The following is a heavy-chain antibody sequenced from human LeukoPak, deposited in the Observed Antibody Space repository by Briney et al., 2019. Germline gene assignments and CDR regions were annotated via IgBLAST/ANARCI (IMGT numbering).Heavy chain of an antibody. CDR1: GGSISSGSYY. V-gene: IGHV4-61*02. CDR3: ARVASYSSSSFNYDYNIDV. Sequence: SETLSLTCTVSGGSISSGSYYWSWIRQPAGKGLEWIKRIYTSGSTNYNPSLKSRVTISVDTSKNQFSLKLSSVTAADTAVYYWARVASYSSSSFNYDYNIDVWGKGTTVTVSS. J-gene: IGHJ6*03. CDR2: IYTSGST. D-gene: IGHD6-6*01.